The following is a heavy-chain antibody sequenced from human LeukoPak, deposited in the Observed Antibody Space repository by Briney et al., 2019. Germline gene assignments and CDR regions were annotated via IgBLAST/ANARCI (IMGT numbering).Heavy chain of an antibody. V-gene: IGHV3-30*03. CDR1: GFTFSSYG. CDR3: ARGGPILVVTEVGFDY. CDR2: ISYDGSNK. Sequence: GGSLRLSCAASGFTFSSYGMHWVRQAPGKGLEWVAVISYDGSNKYYADSVKGRFTISRDNSKNTLYLQMNSLRAEDTAVYYCARGGPILVVTEVGFDYWGQGTLVTVSS. J-gene: IGHJ4*02. D-gene: IGHD3-22*01.